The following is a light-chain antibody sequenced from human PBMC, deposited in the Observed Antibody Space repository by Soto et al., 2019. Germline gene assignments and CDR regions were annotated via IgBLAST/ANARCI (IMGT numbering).Light chain of an antibody. CDR2: GAS. CDR1: QSVSTSY. V-gene: IGKV3-20*01. J-gene: IGKJ2*01. CDR3: QQFGTSPYT. Sequence: EIVLTQSPGTLSVSPGERATPSCRASQSVSTSYLAWYQQKPGQAPRLLIHGASSRASGIPDRFSGSGSGTDFTLTIRRLETEDFAVYYCQQFGTSPYTFGQGTKVDIK.